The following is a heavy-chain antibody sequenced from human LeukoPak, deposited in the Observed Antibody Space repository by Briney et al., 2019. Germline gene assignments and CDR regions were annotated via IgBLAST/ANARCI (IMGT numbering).Heavy chain of an antibody. CDR2: IYPSDSDI. CDR3: ARAARYFEPHDS. CDR1: GYIFTNFW. V-gene: IGHV5-51*01. D-gene: IGHD3-9*01. Sequence: GASVKVSCKASGYIFTNFWIGWVRQIPGKGLEWMAIIYPSDSDIKYSPSFQGHVTISADKSINTAYLQWRSLKASDTAMYYCARAARYFEPHDSWGQGTLVTVSS. J-gene: IGHJ4*02.